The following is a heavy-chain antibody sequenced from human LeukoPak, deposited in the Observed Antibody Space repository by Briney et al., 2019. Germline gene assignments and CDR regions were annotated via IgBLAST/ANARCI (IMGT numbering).Heavy chain of an antibody. CDR2: ISGSGGST. Sequence: PGGSLRLSCAASGFTFSSYAMSWVRQAPGKGLEWVSAISGSGGSTYYADSVKGRFTISRDNSKNTLYLQMNSLRAEDTAVYYCASTLEDPYDYVWGSYRYKATDYWGQGTLVTVSS. D-gene: IGHD3-16*02. V-gene: IGHV3-23*01. J-gene: IGHJ4*02. CDR1: GFTFSSYA. CDR3: ASTLEDPYDYVWGSYRYKATDY.